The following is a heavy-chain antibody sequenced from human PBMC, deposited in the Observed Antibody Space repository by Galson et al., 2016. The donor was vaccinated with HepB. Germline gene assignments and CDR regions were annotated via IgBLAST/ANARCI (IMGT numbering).Heavy chain of an antibody. CDR2: ITATGGST. J-gene: IGHJ4*02. Sequence: SLRLSCAASGFSFSNYGMSWVRQAPGKGLEWVSSITATGGSTYIADSVKGRFTISRDNSKNPVYLQMSSLRVDDTAVYYCAKVGWREYDGYWGQGTLVTVSS. CDR3: AKVGWREYDGY. CDR1: GFSFSNYG. V-gene: IGHV3-23*01. D-gene: IGHD3-10*01.